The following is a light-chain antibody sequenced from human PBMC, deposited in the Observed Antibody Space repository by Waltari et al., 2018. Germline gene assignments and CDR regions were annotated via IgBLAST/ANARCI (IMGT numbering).Light chain of an antibody. Sequence: EIVMTQSPVTLSLSPGERASLSCRASQTVNSDLAWYQQMPGQAPRLLIYGASTSATGSPARFRGSGYGTECTRTISSLQSEDFAVYDFQQHSNLPPWTFGQGAKVEI. J-gene: IGKJ1*01. CDR1: QTVNSD. CDR3: QQHSNLPPWT. CDR2: GAS. V-gene: IGKV3-15*01.